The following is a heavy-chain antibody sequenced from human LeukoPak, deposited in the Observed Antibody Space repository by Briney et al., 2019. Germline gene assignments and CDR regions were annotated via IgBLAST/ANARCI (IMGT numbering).Heavy chain of an antibody. CDR1: GGSISSSSYY. J-gene: IGHJ4*02. D-gene: IGHD2-2*01. Sequence: SETLSLTCTVSGGSISSSSYYWGWIRQPPGKGLEWIGSIYYSGSTYYNPSLKSRVTISVDTSKNQFSLKLSSVTAADTAVYYCAILSVVVVDYWGQGTLVTVSS. CDR2: IYYSGST. V-gene: IGHV4-39*01. CDR3: AILSVVVVDY.